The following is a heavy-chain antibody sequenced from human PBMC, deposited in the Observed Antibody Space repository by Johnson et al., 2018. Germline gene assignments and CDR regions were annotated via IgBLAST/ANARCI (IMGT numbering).Heavy chain of an antibody. Sequence: RLVESGPEVKEPGTSVEVSCKTSGFTFSSSAVQWVRQARGQGLEWIGWIVVGSGNTNYTQKFQERVTITRDMSTSTAYLELSSRKFEDTAVYYCAAEPWGTEGTFDVWGQGTMVTVAS. V-gene: IGHV1-58*01. D-gene: IGHD7-27*01. CDR3: AAEPWGTEGTFDV. CDR1: GFTFSSSA. CDR2: IVVGSGNT. J-gene: IGHJ3*01.